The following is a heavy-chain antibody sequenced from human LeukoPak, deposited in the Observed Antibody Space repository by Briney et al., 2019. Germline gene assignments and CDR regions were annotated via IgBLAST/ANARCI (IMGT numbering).Heavy chain of an antibody. Sequence: GGSLRLSCAASGFSFSSYGFHWVRQAPGKGLEWVAFIRYEKNEKYYADSVKGRFSISRDNSKNILYLEMNSLRPEDTAMYYCARLYGYYYVHYFDYWGQGTLVTVSS. CDR1: GFSFSSYG. CDR3: ARLYGYYYVHYFDY. V-gene: IGHV3-30*02. D-gene: IGHD3-22*01. J-gene: IGHJ4*02. CDR2: IRYEKNEK.